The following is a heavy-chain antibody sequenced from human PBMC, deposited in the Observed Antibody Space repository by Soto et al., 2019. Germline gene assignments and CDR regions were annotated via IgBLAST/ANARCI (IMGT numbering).Heavy chain of an antibody. J-gene: IGHJ3*02. Sequence: QVQLVQSGTEVKKPVASVRVSCKASGYTFTTYYMPWVRQAPGQGLERMGLINPSGGSTSYAQKFQGRVTMTRDTSTSTVYMELSSLRSEDTAVYYCARSFYYDSSDQAFDIWGQGTIVTVSS. D-gene: IGHD3-22*01. CDR3: ARSFYYDSSDQAFDI. CDR2: INPSGGST. V-gene: IGHV1-46*01. CDR1: GYTFTTYY.